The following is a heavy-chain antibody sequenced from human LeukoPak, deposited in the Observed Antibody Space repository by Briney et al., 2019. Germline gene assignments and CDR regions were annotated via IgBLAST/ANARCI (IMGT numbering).Heavy chain of an antibody. Sequence: SETLSLTCAVYGGSFSGYYWSWIRQPPGKGLEWIGEINHSGSTNYNPSLKSRVTISVDTSKNQFSLKLSSVTAADTAVYYCASTRRGYDYVWGSYRYPSHAFDIWGQGTMVTVSS. V-gene: IGHV4-34*01. CDR1: GGSFSGYY. D-gene: IGHD3-16*02. J-gene: IGHJ3*02. CDR2: INHSGST. CDR3: ASTRRGYDYVWGSYRYPSHAFDI.